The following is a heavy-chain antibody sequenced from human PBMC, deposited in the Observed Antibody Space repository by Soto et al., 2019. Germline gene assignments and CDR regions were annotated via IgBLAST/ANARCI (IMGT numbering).Heavy chain of an antibody. J-gene: IGHJ6*03. Sequence: QVQLVQSGAEVKKPGASVKVSCKASGYTFTSYYMHWVRQAPGQGLEWMGIINPSGGSTSYAQKFQGIVTMTRATSPSTVYMEMSSLRSEDTAVYYCARASGYDPTAYFYSYIDVWGKGTKVTVSS. CDR2: INPSGGST. CDR3: ARASGYDPTAYFYSYIDV. V-gene: IGHV1-46*03. D-gene: IGHD5-12*01. CDR1: GYTFTSYY.